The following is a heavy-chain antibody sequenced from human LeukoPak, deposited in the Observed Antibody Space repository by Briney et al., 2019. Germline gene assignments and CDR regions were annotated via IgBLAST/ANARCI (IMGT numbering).Heavy chain of an antibody. J-gene: IGHJ6*02. CDR2: INTNTGNP. CDR1: GYTLTELS. CDR3: ARDRLAIVVVTAPGGMDV. V-gene: IGHV7-4-1*04. Sequence: ASVKVSCKVSGYTLTELSMHWVRQAPGQGLEWMGWINTNTGNPTYAQGFTGRFVFSLDTSVSMAYLQISSLKAEDTAVYYCARDRLAIVVVTAPGGMDVWGQGTTVTVSS. D-gene: IGHD2-21*02.